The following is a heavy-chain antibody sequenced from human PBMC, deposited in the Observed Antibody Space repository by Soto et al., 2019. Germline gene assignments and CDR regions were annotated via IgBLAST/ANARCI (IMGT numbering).Heavy chain of an antibody. D-gene: IGHD3-22*01. CDR2: ISAYNGNT. J-gene: IGHJ4*02. V-gene: IGHV1-18*04. Sequence: QVQLVQSRAEVKKPGASVKVSCKASGYTFTSYGISWVRQAPGQGLEWMGWISAYNGNTNYAQKLQGRVTMTTDTSTSTAYMELRSVRSDDTAVYYCAREGMIVVVDGGNDYWGQGTLVTVSS. CDR3: AREGMIVVVDGGNDY. CDR1: GYTFTSYG.